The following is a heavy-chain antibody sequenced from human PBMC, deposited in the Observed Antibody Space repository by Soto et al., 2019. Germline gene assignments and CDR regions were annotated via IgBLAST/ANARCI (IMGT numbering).Heavy chain of an antibody. CDR2: VYTSDYT. CDR1: CASIRSYY. D-gene: IGHD3-10*01. J-gene: IGHJ6*04. Sequence: SETLSRTCSFSCASIRSYYWHFIRQSPGKGLDFMGYVYTSDYTRYSSSLKSRVTISVDTSKSKFYLRLNSVTEADRAVYYCASSAGNPGVFFYYTGMEVWGKGTTVPVSS. V-gene: IGHV4-4*08. CDR3: ASSAGNPGVFFYYTGMEV.